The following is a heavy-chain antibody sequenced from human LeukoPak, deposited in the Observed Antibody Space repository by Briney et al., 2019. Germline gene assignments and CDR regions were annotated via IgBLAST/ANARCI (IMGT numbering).Heavy chain of an antibody. V-gene: IGHV4-38-2*01. CDR3: TRGVALSDHGIIDS. CDR1: GYSVGSGLF. D-gene: IGHD1-1*01. J-gene: IGHJ4*02. CDR2: IYHNGIT. Sequence: PSETLSLTCAVSGYSVGSGLFWGWIRQPPGKGLEWIATIYHNGITHYSPSLKSRLTISVDTSKNQFSLKMSSVTAAGTAVYYCTRGVALSDHGIIDSWGQGTLATVSS.